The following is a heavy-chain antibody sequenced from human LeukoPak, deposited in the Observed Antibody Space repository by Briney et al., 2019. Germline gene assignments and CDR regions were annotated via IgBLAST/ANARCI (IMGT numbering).Heavy chain of an antibody. CDR1: GFTFSSYS. V-gene: IGHV3-21*01. CDR3: ARDGLWFGELRFGYMDV. J-gene: IGHJ6*03. CDR2: ISSSSSYI. D-gene: IGHD3-10*01. Sequence: GGSLRLSCAASGFTFSSYSMNWVRQAPGKGLEWVSSISSSSSYIYYADSVKGRFTISRDNAKNSLYLQMNSLRAEDTAVYYCARDGLWFGELRFGYMDVWGRGTTVTVSS.